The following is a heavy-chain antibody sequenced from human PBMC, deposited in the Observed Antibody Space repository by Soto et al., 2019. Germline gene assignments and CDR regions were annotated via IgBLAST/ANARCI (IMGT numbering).Heavy chain of an antibody. CDR1: GFTFTSSA. D-gene: IGHD3-22*01. CDR3: AADRLYDSSGHPQGY. CDR2: IVVGSGNT. Sequence: QMQLVQSGPEVKKPGTSVKVSCKASGFTFTSSAMQWVRQARGQRLEWIGWIVVGSGNTNYAQKFQERVTITRDMSTSTAYMELSSLRSEDTAVYYCAADRLYDSSGHPQGYWGQGTLVTVSS. J-gene: IGHJ4*02. V-gene: IGHV1-58*02.